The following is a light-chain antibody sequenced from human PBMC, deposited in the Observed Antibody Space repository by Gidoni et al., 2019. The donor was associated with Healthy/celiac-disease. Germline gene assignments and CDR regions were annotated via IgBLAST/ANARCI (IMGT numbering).Light chain of an antibody. J-gene: IGLJ1*01. V-gene: IGLV1-40*01. Sequence: QSVLTQPPSVSGAPGQRVTISCTGSSSNIGAGYDVHWYQQLPGTAPKLLIYGNSNRPSGVPDRFSGSLAEDEVDYYCQSYDSSLSGSYVFGTGTKVTVL. CDR3: QSYDSSLSGSYV. CDR1: SSNIGAGYD. CDR2: GNS.